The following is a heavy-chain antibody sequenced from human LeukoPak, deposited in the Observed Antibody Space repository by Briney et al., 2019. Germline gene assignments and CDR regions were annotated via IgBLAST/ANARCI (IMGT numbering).Heavy chain of an antibody. CDR2: IYYSEIT. V-gene: IGHV4-39*07. J-gene: IGHJ3*02. CDR1: GGSITNSSFY. Sequence: SETLSLTCTVSGGSITNSSFYWGWIRQPPGKGLEWIGSIYYSEITYYNPSLERRVTMSVDTSKNQFSLKLTSVTAADTAVYYCARETGYTSRPSRDAFDIWGQGKMVTVSS. D-gene: IGHD6-13*01. CDR3: ARETGYTSRPSRDAFDI.